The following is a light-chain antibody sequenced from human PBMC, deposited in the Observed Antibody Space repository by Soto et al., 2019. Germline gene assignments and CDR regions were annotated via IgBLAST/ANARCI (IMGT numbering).Light chain of an antibody. V-gene: IGKV3-15*01. J-gene: IGKJ5*01. Sequence: EIVLTQSPGTLSLSPGQGATLSCRASQSLSSIYLAWYQQKPGQAPRFLIYGASTRATGIPARFSGSGSGTEFTLTISGLQSEDFAIYYCQQYNNWPWTFGQGTRLEIK. CDR2: GAS. CDR3: QQYNNWPWT. CDR1: QSLSSIY.